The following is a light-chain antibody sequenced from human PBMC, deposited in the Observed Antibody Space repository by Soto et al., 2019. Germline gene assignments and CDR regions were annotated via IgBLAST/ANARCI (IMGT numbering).Light chain of an antibody. CDR3: QHYGTSAL. CDR1: QSVSSSY. CDR2: DAS. V-gene: IGKV3-20*01. Sequence: EIVLTQSPGTLSLSPGERATLSCRASQSVSSSYLAWYQQKPGQAPRLLIYDASRATGIPDRFSGSGSGTVFTLTITRLEPEDVAVYYCQHYGTSALFGPGTKVDI. J-gene: IGKJ3*01.